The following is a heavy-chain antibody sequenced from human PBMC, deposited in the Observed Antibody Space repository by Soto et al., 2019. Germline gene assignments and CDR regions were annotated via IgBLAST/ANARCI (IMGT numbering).Heavy chain of an antibody. Sequence: EVQLLESGGGLVQPGGSLRLSCVASGFTFSSYAMSWVRQAPGRGLECVSSIDGSGAGTYYSDSVRGRFTISRDNSKNTLDRQMDSLRAEYTAVYYCAKGDILTGSRQGWDYWGQGTLVTVSS. V-gene: IGHV3-23*01. D-gene: IGHD3-9*01. CDR3: AKGDILTGSRQGWDY. CDR2: IDGSGAGT. J-gene: IGHJ4*02. CDR1: GFTFSSYA.